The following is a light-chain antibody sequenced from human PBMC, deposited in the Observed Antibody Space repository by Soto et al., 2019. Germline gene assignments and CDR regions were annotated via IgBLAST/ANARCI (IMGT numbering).Light chain of an antibody. J-gene: IGKJ5*01. V-gene: IGKV1-5*01. CDR1: QTMSSW. Sequence: DIQMTQSPSTLSGSVGDRVTITCLSSQTMSSWLAWYQQKPGKAPKLLMYAASTLQSGVPSRFSGGESGTEYTLTISSLQPEDSATYYCQQLYIFPLTFGQGTRLEIK. CDR2: AAS. CDR3: QQLYIFPLT.